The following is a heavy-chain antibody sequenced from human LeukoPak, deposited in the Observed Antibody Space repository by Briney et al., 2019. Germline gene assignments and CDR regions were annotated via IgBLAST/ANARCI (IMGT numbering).Heavy chain of an antibody. V-gene: IGHV1-69*13. J-gene: IGHJ6*02. CDR1: GGTFSSYA. CDR2: IIPIFGTA. CDR3: ARAPIQTPKEWLPLLNYYYYGMDV. Sequence: ASVKVSCKASGGTFSSYAISWVRQAPGQGLEWMGGIIPIFGTANYAQKFQGRVTITADESSSTAYMELSSLRSEDTAVYYCARAPIQTPKEWLPLLNYYYYGMDVWGQGTTVTVSS. D-gene: IGHD3-3*01.